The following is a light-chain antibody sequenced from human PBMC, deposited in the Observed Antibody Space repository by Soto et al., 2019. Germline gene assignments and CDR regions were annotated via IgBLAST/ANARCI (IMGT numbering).Light chain of an antibody. CDR1: SSDVGGYNY. J-gene: IGLJ3*02. CDR2: DVS. Sequence: QSALTQPASVSGSPGQSINISCPGTSSDVGGYNYVSWYQQHPGKAPKLMIYDVSNRPSGVSNRFSGSKSGNTASLTISGLQAEDEADYDCSSYTSSSTLDVFGGGTKLTVL. CDR3: SSYTSSSTLDV. V-gene: IGLV2-14*01.